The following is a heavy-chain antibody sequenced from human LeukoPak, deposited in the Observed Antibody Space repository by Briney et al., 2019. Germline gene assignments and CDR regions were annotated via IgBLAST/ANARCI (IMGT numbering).Heavy chain of an antibody. Sequence: PETLSLTCTVSGGSISSYYWSWIRQPPGKGLEWIGYIYYSGSTNYNPSLKSRVTISVDTSKNQFSLKLSSVTAADTAVYYCAGARYSSSWACDYWGQGTLVTVSS. CDR1: GGSISSYY. CDR2: IYYSGST. D-gene: IGHD6-13*01. J-gene: IGHJ4*02. V-gene: IGHV4-59*01. CDR3: AGARYSSSWACDY.